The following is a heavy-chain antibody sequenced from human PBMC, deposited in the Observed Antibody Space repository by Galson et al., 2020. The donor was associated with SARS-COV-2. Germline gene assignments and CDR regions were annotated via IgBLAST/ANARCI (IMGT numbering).Heavy chain of an antibody. J-gene: IGHJ4*02. CDR3: ARGHGFVDWSFDKGYFGS. V-gene: IGHV3-11*04. D-gene: IGHD3-9*01. CDR2: ISTTGSAD. Sequence: NSGGSLRLSCAASGFTFSDYYMTWIRQAPGKGLEWVSYISTTGSADYYADSVKGRFTISRDNAKNSLFLQMISLGAEDTAVYYLARGHGFVDWSFDKGYFGSWGQGTLVTVSS. CDR1: GFTFSDYY.